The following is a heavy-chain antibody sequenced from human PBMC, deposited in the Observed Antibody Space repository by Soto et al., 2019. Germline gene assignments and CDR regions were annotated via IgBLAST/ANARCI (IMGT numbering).Heavy chain of an antibody. D-gene: IGHD6-19*01. CDR1: GDSVSSNSAA. CDR2: TYYRSKWYN. J-gene: IGHJ6*02. Sequence: SQTLSLTCVISGDSVSSNSAAWNWIRQSSSRGLEWLGRTYYRSKWYNDYAVSVKSRITINPDTSKNQFSLQLNSVTPEDTAVYYCARGGQWLETGYYYYYGMDVWGQGTTVTVSS. V-gene: IGHV6-1*01. CDR3: ARGGQWLETGYYYYYGMDV.